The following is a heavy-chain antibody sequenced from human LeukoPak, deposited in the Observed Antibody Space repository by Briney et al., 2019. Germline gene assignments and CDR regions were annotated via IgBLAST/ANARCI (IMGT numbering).Heavy chain of an antibody. V-gene: IGHV3-48*01. CDR3: ARAGACGGDCYIDH. J-gene: IGHJ4*02. CDR2: ISSSSSTI. Sequence: GSLRLSCAASGFTFSSYSMNWVRQAPGKGLEWVSYISSSSSTIYYADSVKGRFTISRDNAKNSLYLQMNSLRAEDTAVYYCARAGACGGDCYIDHWGQGTLVTVSS. CDR1: GFTFSSYS. D-gene: IGHD2-21*01.